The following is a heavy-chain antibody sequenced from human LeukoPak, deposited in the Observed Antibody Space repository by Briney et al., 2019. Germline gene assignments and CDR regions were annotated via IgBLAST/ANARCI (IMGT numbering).Heavy chain of an antibody. CDR1: GYTFTSYY. D-gene: IGHD3-22*01. V-gene: IGHV1-46*01. J-gene: IGHJ5*02. CDR3: ERAPSYYNSSGPNWFDP. Sequence: ASVKVSCKASGYTFTSYYMHWVRQAPGQGLEWMGIINPSGGSTSYAQKFQGRVTMTRATSTSTVYMELSSLRSEDTAVYYCERAPSYYNSSGPNWFDPWGQGTLVTVSS. CDR2: INPSGGST.